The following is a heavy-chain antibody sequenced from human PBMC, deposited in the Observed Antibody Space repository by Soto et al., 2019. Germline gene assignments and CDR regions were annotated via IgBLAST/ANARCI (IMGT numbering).Heavy chain of an antibody. CDR3: AKDRHYYDSSGYPVD. V-gene: IGHV3-30*18. D-gene: IGHD3-22*01. J-gene: IGHJ4*02. CDR1: GFTFSSYG. CDR2: ISFDGSNR. Sequence: QVQLAESGGGVIQPGRSLRLSCADSGFTFSSYGMHWVRQAPGKGLDCVAGISFDGSNRYYADFVEGRFTISRDNSKSTLYLELNSLRPEDTAVYYCAKDRHYYDSSGYPVDWGQGTLVTVSS.